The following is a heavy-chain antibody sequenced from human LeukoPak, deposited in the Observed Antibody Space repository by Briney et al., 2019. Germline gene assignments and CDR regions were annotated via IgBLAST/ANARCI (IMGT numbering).Heavy chain of an antibody. D-gene: IGHD3-10*01. J-gene: IGHJ4*02. CDR1: GFTFSDYY. V-gene: IGHV3-11*01. Sequence: PGGSLRLSCAASGFTFSDYYMSWIRQAPGKGLEWVSYISSRGSTIYYADSVKGRFTISRDNAKNSLYLQMNSLRAEDTAVYYCATNYYGSASFDYWGQGTLVTVSS. CDR2: ISSRGSTI. CDR3: ATNYYGSASFDY.